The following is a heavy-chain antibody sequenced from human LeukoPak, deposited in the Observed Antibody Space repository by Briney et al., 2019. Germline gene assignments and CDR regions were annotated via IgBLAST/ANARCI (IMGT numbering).Heavy chain of an antibody. D-gene: IGHD5-18*01. CDR1: GYTLTGYY. CDR2: IDPNSGGT. CDR3: ARYSYGFGTFDY. V-gene: IGHV1-2*02. Sequence: ASVKVSCKASGYTLTGYYMHWVRQAPGQGLEWMGWIDPNSGGTNYAQKFQGRATMTRDTSISTAYMELSRLRSDDTAVYYCARYSYGFGTFDYWGQGTLVTVSS. J-gene: IGHJ4*02.